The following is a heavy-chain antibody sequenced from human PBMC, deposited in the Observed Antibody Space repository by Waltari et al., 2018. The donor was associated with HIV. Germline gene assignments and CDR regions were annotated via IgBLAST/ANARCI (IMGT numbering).Heavy chain of an antibody. J-gene: IGHJ5*02. V-gene: IGHV1-3*01. CDR1: GYTFTSYA. D-gene: IGHD2-15*01. CDR2: INAGNGNT. CDR3: ARDRRYGYCSGGSCWGVNWFDP. Sequence: QVQLVQSGAEVKKPGASVKVSCKASGYTFTSYAMHWVRQAPGQRLEWMGWINAGNGNTKYSQKFQGRVTITRDTSASTAYMELSSLRSEDTAVYYCARDRRYGYCSGGSCWGVNWFDPWGQGTLVTVSS.